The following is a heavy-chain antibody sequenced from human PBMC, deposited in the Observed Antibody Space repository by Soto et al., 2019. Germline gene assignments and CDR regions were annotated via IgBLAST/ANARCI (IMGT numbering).Heavy chain of an antibody. CDR1: GGSFSGYY. CDR3: ARAGVLRWPTTP. CDR2: INHSGST. J-gene: IGHJ5*02. Sequence: QVQLQQWGAGLLKPSETLSLTCAVYGGSFSGYYWSWIRQPPGKGLEWIGEINHSGSTNYNPSLKSRVTISVDTSKNQFSLKLSSVTAADTAVYYCARAGVLRWPTTPWGQGTLVTVSS. V-gene: IGHV4-34*01. D-gene: IGHD2-21*01.